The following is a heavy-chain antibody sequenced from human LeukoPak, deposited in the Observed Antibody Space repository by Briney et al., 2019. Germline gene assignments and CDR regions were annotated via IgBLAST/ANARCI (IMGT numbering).Heavy chain of an antibody. J-gene: IGHJ4*02. CDR3: ARETLVGATNRPFDY. Sequence: PGGSLRLSCAASGFTFSSYEMNWVRQAPGKGLEWVSYISSSGSTIYYADSVKGRFTISRDNAKNSLYLQMNSLRAEDTAVYYCARETLVGATNRPFDYWGQGTLVTVSS. CDR1: GFTFSSYE. CDR2: ISSSGSTI. D-gene: IGHD1-26*01. V-gene: IGHV3-48*03.